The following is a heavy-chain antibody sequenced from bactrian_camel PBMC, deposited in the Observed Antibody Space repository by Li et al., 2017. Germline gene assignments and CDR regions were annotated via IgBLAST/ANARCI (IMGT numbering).Heavy chain of an antibody. CDR2: LDSDGRI. J-gene: IGHJ6*01. Sequence: DVQLVESGGGSVQAGGSLRLSCAASGYTYSSYCMGWFRQASGKEREWDGSLDSDGRINYADSVKGRFTISKDNRKNILYLQMNSLTPGDTAMYYCTARYEFGMGACRGVGGLGFWGQGTQVTVS. V-gene: IGHV3S10*01. CDR3: TARYEFGMGACRGVGGLGF. CDR1: GYTYSSYC. D-gene: IGHD1*01.